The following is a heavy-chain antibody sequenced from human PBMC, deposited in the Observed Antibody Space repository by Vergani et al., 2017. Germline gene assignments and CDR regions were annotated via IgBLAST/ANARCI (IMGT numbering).Heavy chain of an antibody. V-gene: IGHV1-69*06. D-gene: IGHD6-19*01. CDR1: GGTFSSYA. J-gene: IGHJ6*03. CDR3: ARAVAVREKKYYYYYMDV. CDR2: IIPLFGTA. Sequence: QVQLVQSGAEVKKPGSSVKVSCKASGGTFSSYAISWVRQAPGQGLEWMGGIIPLFGTANYAQKFQGRVTITAHKSTSTAYMELSSLRSEDSAVYYCARAVAVREKKYYYYYMDVWGKGTTVTVSS.